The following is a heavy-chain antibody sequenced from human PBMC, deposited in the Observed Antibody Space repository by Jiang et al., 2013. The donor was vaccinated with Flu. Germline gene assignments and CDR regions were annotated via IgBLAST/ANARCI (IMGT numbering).Heavy chain of an antibody. D-gene: IGHD3-10*01. V-gene: IGHV3-23*01. J-gene: IGHJ4*02. CDR2: GSGDSK. Sequence: GSGDSKYYADSVKGRFTISRDNSKSTLYLQMNSLRAEDTAVYYCAKALTMVRGVHPYYFDYWGQGTLVTVSS. CDR3: AKALTMVRGVHPYYFDY.